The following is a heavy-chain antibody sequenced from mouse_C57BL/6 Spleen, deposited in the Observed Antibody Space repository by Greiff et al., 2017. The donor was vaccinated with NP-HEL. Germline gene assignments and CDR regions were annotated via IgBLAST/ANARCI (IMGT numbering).Heavy chain of an antibody. CDR2: IYPGSGST. CDR3: ARSGFTTVEGFGYFDV. J-gene: IGHJ1*03. V-gene: IGHV1-55*01. CDR1: GYTFTSYW. D-gene: IGHD1-1*01. Sequence: QVQLQQPGAELVKPGASVKMSCKASGYTFTSYWITWVKQRPGQGLEWIGDIYPGSGSTNYNEKFKSKATLTVDTSSSTAYMQLSSLTSEDSAVYYCARSGFTTVEGFGYFDVWGTGTTVTVSS.